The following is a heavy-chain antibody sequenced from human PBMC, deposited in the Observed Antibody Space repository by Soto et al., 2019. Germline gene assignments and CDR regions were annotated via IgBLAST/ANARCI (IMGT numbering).Heavy chain of an antibody. D-gene: IGHD2-15*01. J-gene: IGHJ5*02. V-gene: IGHV3-23*01. CDR1: GFTFSSYA. Sequence: GSLRLSCAASGFTFSSYAMSWVRQAPGKGLEWVSAISGSGGSTYYADSVKGRFTISRDNSKNTLYLQMNSLRAEDTAVYYCAKGKYCSGGSCYDWFDPWGQGTLVTVSS. CDR3: AKGKYCSGGSCYDWFDP. CDR2: ISGSGGST.